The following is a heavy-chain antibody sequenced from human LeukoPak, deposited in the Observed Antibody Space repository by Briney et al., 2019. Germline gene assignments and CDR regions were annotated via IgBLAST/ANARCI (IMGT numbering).Heavy chain of an antibody. J-gene: IGHJ4*02. CDR1: GGSISSSSYY. CDR3: ARERIAVAGTGFDY. Sequence: SETLSLTCTVSGGSISSSSYYWGWIRQPPGMGLEWIGSIYYSGSTYYNPSLKSRVTISVDTSKNQFSLKLSSVTAADTAVYYCARERIAVAGTGFDYWGQGTLVTVSS. D-gene: IGHD6-19*01. CDR2: IYYSGST. V-gene: IGHV4-39*07.